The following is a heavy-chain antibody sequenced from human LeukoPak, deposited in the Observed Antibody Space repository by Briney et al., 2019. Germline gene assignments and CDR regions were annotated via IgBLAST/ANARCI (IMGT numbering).Heavy chain of an antibody. CDR3: APNDSVGY. D-gene: IGHD3-16*01. CDR2: ISYDGSNK. CDR1: GFTFSSYA. J-gene: IGHJ4*02. Sequence: GGSLRLSCAASGFTFSSYAMHWVRQAPGKGLEWVAVISYDGSNKYYADSVKGRFTISRDNSKNTLYLQMNSLRAEDTAVYYCAPNDSVGYWGQGTLVTVSS. V-gene: IGHV3-30-3*01.